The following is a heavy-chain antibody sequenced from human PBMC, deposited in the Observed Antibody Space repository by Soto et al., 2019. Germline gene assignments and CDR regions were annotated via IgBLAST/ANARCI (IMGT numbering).Heavy chain of an antibody. CDR3: ARGGRTDGRYFAS. V-gene: IGHV3-72*01. CDR2: TRNKVNSYTT. J-gene: IGHJ4*02. Sequence: EVQLVESGGGLVQPGGSLRLSCAAAGFTISDYYMDWVRQAPGMGLEWVARTRNKVNSYTTEYAASVKGRFTISRGGSENSVYLLRNSLKTEDTAVYYCARGGRTDGRYFASWGQGTLVTVSS. D-gene: IGHD1-26*01. CDR1: GFTISDYY.